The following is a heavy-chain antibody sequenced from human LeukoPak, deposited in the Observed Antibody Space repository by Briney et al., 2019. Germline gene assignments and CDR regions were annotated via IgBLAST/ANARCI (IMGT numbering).Heavy chain of an antibody. Sequence: SETLSLTCTVSRGSVNTYYWSWIRQPPGKGLEWIGHIYYNGGTNYKPSLKSRVTMSVDTSRNHFPLKLTSVTAADTAVYYCARLTTVTKYDYYYSYMDVWGVGTTVTVSS. CDR2: IYYNGGT. CDR3: ARLTTVTKYDYYYSYMDV. J-gene: IGHJ6*03. D-gene: IGHD4-17*01. CDR1: RGSVNTYY. V-gene: IGHV4-59*08.